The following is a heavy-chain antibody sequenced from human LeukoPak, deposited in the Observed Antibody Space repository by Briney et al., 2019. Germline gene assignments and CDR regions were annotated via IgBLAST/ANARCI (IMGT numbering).Heavy chain of an antibody. CDR1: GYTFTSYY. CDR3: AREHPYYYDSSGTALMAEIKYYFDD. CDR2: INPSGGST. Sequence: ASVKVSCKASGYTFTSYYMHWVRQAPGQGLEWMGIINPSGGSTSYAQKFQGRVTMTRDMSTSTVYMELSSLRSEDTAVYYCAREHPYYYDSSGTALMAEIKYYFDDWGQGTLVTVSS. V-gene: IGHV1-46*01. J-gene: IGHJ4*02. D-gene: IGHD3-22*01.